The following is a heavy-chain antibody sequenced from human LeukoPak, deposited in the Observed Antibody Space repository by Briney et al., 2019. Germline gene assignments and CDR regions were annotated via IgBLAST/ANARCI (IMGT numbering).Heavy chain of an antibody. D-gene: IGHD2-15*01. V-gene: IGHV1-2*02. Sequence: VASVKVSCKASGYTFIGYYIHWARQAPGQGLEWMGWINPNSGGTHYGQKFQGRVTMARDTSITTAYMELSRLRSDDTAMYYCARDRLRLGYERTNWFDPWGQGTLVTVSS. J-gene: IGHJ5*02. CDR3: ARDRLRLGYERTNWFDP. CDR1: GYTFIGYY. CDR2: INPNSGGT.